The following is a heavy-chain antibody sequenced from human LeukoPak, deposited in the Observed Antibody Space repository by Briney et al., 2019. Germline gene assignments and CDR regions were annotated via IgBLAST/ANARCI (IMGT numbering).Heavy chain of an antibody. CDR1: GFTFSDYY. CDR2: INSDGSST. V-gene: IGHV3-74*01. Sequence: GGSLRLSCAASGFTFSDYYMSWVRQAPGKGLVWVSRINSDGSSTSYADSVKGRFTISRDNAKNTLYLQMNSLRAEDTAVYYCARRSSGSPPYYFGYWGQGTLVTVSS. D-gene: IGHD1-26*01. J-gene: IGHJ4*02. CDR3: ARRSSGSPPYYFGY.